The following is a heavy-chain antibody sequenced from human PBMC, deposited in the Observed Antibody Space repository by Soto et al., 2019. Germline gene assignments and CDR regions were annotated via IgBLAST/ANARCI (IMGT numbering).Heavy chain of an antibody. CDR2: ISGSSSGT. CDR3: AKGPTAGGTYWVDH. CDR1: GFNFGAYA. J-gene: IGHJ5*02. V-gene: IGHV3-23*01. D-gene: IGHD6-13*01. Sequence: EARLLESGGGLIQPGGSLRLSCEASGFNFGAYAMSWVRQAPGKGLEWVSGISGSSSGTYYTDSVKGRFTISRDNSKNTLYLQMHTLRAEDTAIYFCAKGPTAGGTYWVDHWGQGTLVTLSS.